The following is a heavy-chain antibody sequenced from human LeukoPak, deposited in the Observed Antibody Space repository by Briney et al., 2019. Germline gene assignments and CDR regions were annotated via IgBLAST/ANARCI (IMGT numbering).Heavy chain of an antibody. V-gene: IGHV1-46*01. CDR1: GYTFTSYH. CDR2: INPSGGST. CDR3: ARRIQLWNTFDP. D-gene: IGHD5-18*01. Sequence: ASVKVSCKASGYTFTSYHMHWVRQAPGQGLEWMGIINPSGGSTSYAQKFQGRVTMTRDTSTSTVYMELSSLRSEDTAVYYCARRIQLWNTFDPWGQGTLVTVSS. J-gene: IGHJ5*02.